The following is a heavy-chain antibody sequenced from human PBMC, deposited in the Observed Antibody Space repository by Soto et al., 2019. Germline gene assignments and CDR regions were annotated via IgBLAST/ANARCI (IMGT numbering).Heavy chain of an antibody. CDR2: ISWDGGST. D-gene: IGHD3-22*01. Sequence: VGSLRLSCAASGFTFDDYTMHWVRQAPGKGLEWVSLISWDGGSTYYADSVKGRFTISRDNSKNSLYLQMNSLRTEDTALYYCAKDKEDSSGYYFDYWGQGTLVTVSS. V-gene: IGHV3-43*01. CDR1: GFTFDDYT. CDR3: AKDKEDSSGYYFDY. J-gene: IGHJ4*02.